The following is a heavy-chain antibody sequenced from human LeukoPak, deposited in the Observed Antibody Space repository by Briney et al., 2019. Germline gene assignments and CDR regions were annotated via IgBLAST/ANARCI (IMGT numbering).Heavy chain of an antibody. J-gene: IGHJ4*02. Sequence: PGRSLRLSCAASGFTFDDYAMHWVRQAPGKGLEWVSGISWNSGSIGYAGSVKGRFTISRDNAKNFLYLQMNSLRAGDMALYYCAKDRYGDYAYSGFDYWGQGTLVTVSS. V-gene: IGHV3-9*03. CDR2: ISWNSGSI. CDR1: GFTFDDYA. CDR3: AKDRYGDYAYSGFDY. D-gene: IGHD4-17*01.